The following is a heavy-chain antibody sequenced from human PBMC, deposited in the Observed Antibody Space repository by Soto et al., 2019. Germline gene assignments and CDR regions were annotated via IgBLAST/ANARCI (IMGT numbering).Heavy chain of an antibody. CDR1: GFTFSSYA. CDR3: AKDRVAETKRRLFDY. Sequence: GGSLRLSCAASGFTFSSYAMSWVRQAPGKGLEWVSAISGSGGSTYYADSVKGRFTISRDNSKNTLYLQMNSLRAEDTAVYYCAKDRVAETKRRLFDYWGQGTLVTVSS. V-gene: IGHV3-23*01. D-gene: IGHD2-15*01. CDR2: ISGSGGST. J-gene: IGHJ4*02.